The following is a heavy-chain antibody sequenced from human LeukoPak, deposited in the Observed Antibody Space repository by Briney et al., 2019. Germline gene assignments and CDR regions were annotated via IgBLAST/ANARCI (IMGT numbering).Heavy chain of an antibody. CDR1: GGTFSSYA. CDR3: ARGYNLVSGMDD. D-gene: IGHD1-14*01. Sequence: GASVKVSCKASGGTFSSYAISWVRQAPGQGLEWMGRIIPILGIANYAQKFQGRVTITADKSTSTAYMELSSLRSEDTAVYYCARGYNLVSGMDDWGQGTTVTVSS. V-gene: IGHV1-69*04. J-gene: IGHJ6*02. CDR2: IIPILGIA.